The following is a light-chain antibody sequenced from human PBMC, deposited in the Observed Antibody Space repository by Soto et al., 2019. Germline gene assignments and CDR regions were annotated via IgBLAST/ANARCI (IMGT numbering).Light chain of an antibody. V-gene: IGKV3-20*01. J-gene: IGKJ1*01. CDR1: QSVSSSY. CDR3: QQYASSPRT. CDR2: GAS. Sequence: EIVLTQSPGTLSLSPGERATLSCKASQSVSSSYLAWYQQKPGQAPRLLIYGASSRATGIPDRVSGSGSGTDFTLTISRLEPEGFAVYDCQQYASSPRTFGQGTKVDIK.